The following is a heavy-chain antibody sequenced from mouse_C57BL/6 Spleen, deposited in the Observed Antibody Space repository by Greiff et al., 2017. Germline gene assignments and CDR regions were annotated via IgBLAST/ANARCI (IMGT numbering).Heavy chain of an antibody. CDR1: GFTFSSYT. Sequence: EVKVVESGGGLVKPGGSLKLSCAASGFTFSSYTMSWVRQTPEKRLEWVATISGGGGNTYYPDSVKGRFTISRDNAKNTLYLQMSSLRSEDTALYYCARQITTVVPLAYWGQGTLVTVSA. V-gene: IGHV5-9*01. J-gene: IGHJ3*01. D-gene: IGHD1-1*01. CDR2: ISGGGGNT. CDR3: ARQITTVVPLAY.